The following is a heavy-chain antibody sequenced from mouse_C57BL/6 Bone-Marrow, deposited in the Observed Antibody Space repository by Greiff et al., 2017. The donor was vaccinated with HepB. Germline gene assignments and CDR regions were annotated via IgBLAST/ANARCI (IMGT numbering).Heavy chain of an antibody. Sequence: VQLQESGPGLVKPSQSLSLTCSVTGYSITSGYYWNWIRQFPGNKLAWMGYISYDGSNNYNPSLKNRISITRDTSKNQFFLKLNSVTTEDTATYYCAREVITTVVATSGAYWGQGTLVTVSA. J-gene: IGHJ3*01. CDR1: GYSITSGYY. CDR3: AREVITTVVATSGAY. V-gene: IGHV3-6*01. D-gene: IGHD1-1*01. CDR2: ISYDGSN.